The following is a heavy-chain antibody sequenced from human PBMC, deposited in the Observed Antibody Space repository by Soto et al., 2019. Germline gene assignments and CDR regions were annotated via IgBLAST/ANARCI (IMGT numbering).Heavy chain of an antibody. J-gene: IGHJ5*02. Sequence: SETLSLTCAVYAGSFSDNYWSWIRQPPGKGLEWIGEINQSGGTHYNPSLKSRVTISVDTSKNQFSLKLNSVTAADTAVYYCARGLTYCSSTTCAETRFDPWGQGTLVTVSS. CDR3: ARGLTYCSSTTCAETRFDP. CDR1: AGSFSDNY. D-gene: IGHD2-2*01. CDR2: INQSGGT. V-gene: IGHV4-34*01.